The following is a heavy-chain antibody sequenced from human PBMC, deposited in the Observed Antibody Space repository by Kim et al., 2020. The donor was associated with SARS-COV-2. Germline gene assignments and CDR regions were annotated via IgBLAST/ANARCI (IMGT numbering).Heavy chain of an antibody. V-gene: IGHV3-21*01. CDR2: ISSSSSYI. D-gene: IGHD3-3*01. CDR1: GFTFSSYS. CDR3: ARDLSITIFGVALSDAFDI. J-gene: IGHJ3*02. Sequence: GGSLRLSCAASGFTFSSYSMNWVRQAPGKGLEWVSSISSSSSYIYYADSVKGRFTISRDNAKNSLYLQMNSLRAEDTAVYYCARDLSITIFGVALSDAFDIWGQGTMVTVSS.